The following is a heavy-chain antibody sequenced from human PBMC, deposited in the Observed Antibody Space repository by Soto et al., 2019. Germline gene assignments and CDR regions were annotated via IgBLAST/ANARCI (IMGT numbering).Heavy chain of an antibody. CDR1: GGSISSGDYY. D-gene: IGHD3-22*01. V-gene: IGHV4-30-4*01. CDR3: ARFYDSSGYKYNWFDP. CDR2: IYYSGST. J-gene: IGHJ5*02. Sequence: QVQLQESGPGLVKPSQTLSLTCTVSGGSISSGDYYWSWIRQPPGKGLEWIGYIYYSGSTYYNPSLKSRVTISVDTSKNQVSLKLSSVTAADTAVYYCARFYDSSGYKYNWFDPWGQGTLVTVSS.